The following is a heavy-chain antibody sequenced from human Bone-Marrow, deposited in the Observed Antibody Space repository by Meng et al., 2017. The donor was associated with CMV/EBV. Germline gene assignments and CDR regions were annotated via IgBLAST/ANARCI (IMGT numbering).Heavy chain of an antibody. Sequence: GESLKISCAASGCTFSSYGMHWVRQAPGKGLEWVAVIWYDGSNKYYADSVKGRFTISRDNSKNTLYLQMNSLRAEDPAVYYCAKSSDFWSGYYYYYYGMDVWGQGTTVTVSS. D-gene: IGHD3-3*01. CDR2: IWYDGSNK. CDR1: GCTFSSYG. CDR3: AKSSDFWSGYYYYYYGMDV. V-gene: IGHV3-33*06. J-gene: IGHJ6*02.